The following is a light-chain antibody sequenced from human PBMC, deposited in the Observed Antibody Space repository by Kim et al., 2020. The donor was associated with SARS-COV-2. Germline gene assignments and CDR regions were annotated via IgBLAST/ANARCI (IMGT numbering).Light chain of an antibody. J-gene: IGLJ2*01. Sequence: ITISCTGTSGDVGGYNLVTWYQQHPGKAPKLMIYDVSNRPSGVSNRFSGSKSGNTASLTISGLQAEDEADYYCSSYTSSSTLAVFGGGTQLTVL. CDR2: DVS. CDR1: SGDVGGYNL. CDR3: SSYTSSSTLAV. V-gene: IGLV2-14*03.